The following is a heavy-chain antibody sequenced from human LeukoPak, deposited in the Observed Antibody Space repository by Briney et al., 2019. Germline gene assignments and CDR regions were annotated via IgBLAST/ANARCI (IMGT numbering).Heavy chain of an antibody. CDR3: ARGLCSSTSCYGGFGDRGYYYYYMDV. CDR2: IYTSGST. J-gene: IGHJ6*03. Sequence: SETLSLTCTDSGGSISSYYWSWLRQPAGKGLEWIGRIYTSGSTNYSPSLKSRVTMSVDTSKNQFSLKLSSVTAADTAVYYCARGLCSSTSCYGGFGDRGYYYYYMDVWGKGTRSPSP. D-gene: IGHD2-2*01. V-gene: IGHV4-4*07. CDR1: GGSISSYY.